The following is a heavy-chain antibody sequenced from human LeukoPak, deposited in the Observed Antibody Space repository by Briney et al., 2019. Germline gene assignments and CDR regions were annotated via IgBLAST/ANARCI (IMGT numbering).Heavy chain of an antibody. Sequence: SVTVSCMASGGTFSSYVISWVRQAPGQGLEWMGRIIPILGIANYAQKFQGRVTITAGKSTSTAYMELSSLRSEDTAVYYCASPPADYYDSRDYFDYWGQGTLVTVSS. CDR2: IIPILGIA. D-gene: IGHD3-22*01. V-gene: IGHV1-69*04. CDR1: GGTFSSYV. J-gene: IGHJ4*02. CDR3: ASPPADYYDSRDYFDY.